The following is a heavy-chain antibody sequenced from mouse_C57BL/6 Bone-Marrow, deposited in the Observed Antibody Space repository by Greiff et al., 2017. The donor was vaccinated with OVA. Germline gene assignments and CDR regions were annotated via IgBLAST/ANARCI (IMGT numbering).Heavy chain of an antibody. Sequence: VQRVESGAELVKPGASVKLSCKASGYTFTEYTIHWVKQRSGQGLEWIGWFYPGSGSIKYNEKFKDKATLTADKSSSTVYMELSRLTSEDSAVYFCARHGGGNYEGDYYAMDYWGQGTSVTVSS. J-gene: IGHJ4*01. D-gene: IGHD2-1*01. V-gene: IGHV1-62-2*01. CDR2: FYPGSGSI. CDR3: ARHGGGNYEGDYYAMDY. CDR1: GYTFTEYT.